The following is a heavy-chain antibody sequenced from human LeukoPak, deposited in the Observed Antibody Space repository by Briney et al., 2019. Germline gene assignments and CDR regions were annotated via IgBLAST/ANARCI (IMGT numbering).Heavy chain of an antibody. CDR1: GGSISGYY. CDR3: ARGGMATIWDY. Sequence: SKTLSLTCTVSGGSISGYYWSWIRQPPGKGLEWIGYIYYSGSTNYNPSLKSRVTISVDTSKNQFSLKLSSVTAADTAVYYCARGGMATIWDYWGQGTLVTVSS. J-gene: IGHJ4*02. V-gene: IGHV4-59*01. D-gene: IGHD5-24*01. CDR2: IYYSGST.